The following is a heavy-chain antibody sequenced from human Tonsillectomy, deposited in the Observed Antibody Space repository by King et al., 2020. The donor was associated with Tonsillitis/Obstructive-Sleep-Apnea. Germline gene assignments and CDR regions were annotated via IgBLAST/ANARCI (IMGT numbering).Heavy chain of an antibody. CDR1: GYSFTSYW. Sequence: LQLVQSGAEVKKPGESLKISCKGSGYSFTSYWIGWVRQMPGKGLEWMGIIYPGDSDTRYGPSFQGQVTISADKSISTAYLQWSSLKASDTAMYYCATLHCSSTSCYGGWFDPWGQGTLVTVSS. J-gene: IGHJ5*02. V-gene: IGHV5-51*01. D-gene: IGHD2-2*01. CDR2: IYPGDSDT. CDR3: ATLHCSSTSCYGGWFDP.